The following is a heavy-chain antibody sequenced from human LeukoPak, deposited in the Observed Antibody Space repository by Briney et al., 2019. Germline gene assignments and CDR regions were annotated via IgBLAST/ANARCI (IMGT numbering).Heavy chain of an antibody. CDR3: ACQRISYSNAFEV. V-gene: IGHV4-39*01. CDR2: VYYSGPT. Sequence: SETLSLTCTVSGGSISTSSYYWAWIRQPPGKGLEWIGSVYYSGPTYYSPSLKSRVTIAVDTSKNQFSLKLSSVTAADTAVYYCACQRISYSNAFEVWGQGTMVTVSS. J-gene: IGHJ3*01. D-gene: IGHD2-21*01. CDR1: GGSISTSSYY.